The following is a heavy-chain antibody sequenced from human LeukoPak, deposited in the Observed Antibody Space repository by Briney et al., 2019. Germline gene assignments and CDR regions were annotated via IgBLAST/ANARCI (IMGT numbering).Heavy chain of an antibody. J-gene: IGHJ5*02. CDR3: ARGAAVGLDR. Sequence: ASVKVSCKASGYTFTSNAMHWVRQAPGQRPEWMGWINTGNGNTKYSQKFQGRVTISRDTSANTAYMEVSSLRSEDTAVYYCARGAAVGLDRWGQGTLVTVSS. CDR2: INTGNGNT. CDR1: GYTFTSNA. V-gene: IGHV1-3*04. D-gene: IGHD6-13*01.